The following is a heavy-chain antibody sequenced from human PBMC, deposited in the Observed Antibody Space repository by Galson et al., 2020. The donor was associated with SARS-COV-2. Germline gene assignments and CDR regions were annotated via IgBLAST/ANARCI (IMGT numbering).Heavy chain of an antibody. V-gene: IGHV4-34*01. Sequence: SQASETLSLTCAVYGGSFSDYYWSWIRQSPGRGLEWIGEITHSGSTNYNPSLKSRVTISVDTSKNQFSLKLSSVTAADTAVYYCARDHPGRPLFQERWWFDPWGQGTLVTVSS. CDR3: ARDHPGRPLFQERWWFDP. D-gene: IGHD1-1*01. CDR1: GGSFSDYY. J-gene: IGHJ5*02. CDR2: ITHSGST.